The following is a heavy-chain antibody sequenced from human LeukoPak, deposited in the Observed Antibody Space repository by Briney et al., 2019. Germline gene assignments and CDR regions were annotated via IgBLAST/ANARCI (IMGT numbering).Heavy chain of an antibody. CDR3: ASEYYDSGGYSGRHDAFDI. V-gene: IGHV3-30-3*01. J-gene: IGHJ3*02. CDR1: GFTFSSYA. Sequence: PGRSLRLSCAASGFTFSSYAMHWVRQAPGKGLEWVAVISYDGSNKYYADSVKGRFTISRDNSKNTLYLQMNSLRAEDTAVYYCASEYYDSGGYSGRHDAFDIWGQGTMVTVSS. D-gene: IGHD3-22*01. CDR2: ISYDGSNK.